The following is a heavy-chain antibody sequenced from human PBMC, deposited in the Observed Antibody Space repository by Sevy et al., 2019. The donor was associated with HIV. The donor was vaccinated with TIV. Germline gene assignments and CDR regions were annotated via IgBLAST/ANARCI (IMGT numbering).Heavy chain of an antibody. CDR2: IKQDGSEK. D-gene: IGHD3-3*01. V-gene: IGHV3-7*01. J-gene: IGHJ6*02. Sequence: GGSLRLSCAASGFTFSSYWMSWVRQAPGKGLEWVANIKQDGSEKYYVDCVKGRFTISRDNAKNSLYLQMNSLRAEDTAVYYCARRGYDFWSGYYIGWDYYYYYGMDVWGQGTTVTVSS. CDR1: GFTFSSYW. CDR3: ARRGYDFWSGYYIGWDYYYYYGMDV.